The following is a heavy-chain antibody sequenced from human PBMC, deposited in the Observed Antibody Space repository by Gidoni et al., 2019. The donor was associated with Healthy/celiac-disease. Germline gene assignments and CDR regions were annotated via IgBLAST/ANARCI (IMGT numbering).Heavy chain of an antibody. CDR1: GFTFSNAW. D-gene: IGHD3-10*01. CDR2: IKSKTDGGTT. J-gene: IGHJ4*02. CDR3: TTDRRSINYYGSGSQYYFDY. V-gene: IGHV3-15*01. Sequence: EVQLVESGGGLVKPGGSLRLSCAASGFTFSNAWMSWVRQAPGKGLEWVGRIKSKTDGGTTDYAAPVKGRFTIARDDSKNTLYLQMNSLKTEDTAVYYCTTDRRSINYYGSGSQYYFDYWGQGTLVTVSS.